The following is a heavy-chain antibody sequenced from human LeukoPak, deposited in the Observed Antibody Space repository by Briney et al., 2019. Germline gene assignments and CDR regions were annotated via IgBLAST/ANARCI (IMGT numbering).Heavy chain of an antibody. Sequence: SETLSLTCTVSGGSISSSSYYWGWIRQPPGKGLEWIGSIHYSGSTYYNPSLKSRGTISVDTSKNQFSLKLSSVTAADTAVYYCAREDIAATYYFDYWGQGTLVTVSS. D-gene: IGHD6-13*01. CDR3: AREDIAATYYFDY. CDR1: GGSISSSSYY. CDR2: IHYSGST. V-gene: IGHV4-39*07. J-gene: IGHJ4*02.